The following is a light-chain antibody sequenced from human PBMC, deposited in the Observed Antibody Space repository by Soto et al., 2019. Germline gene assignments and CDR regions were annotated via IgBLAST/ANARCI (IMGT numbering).Light chain of an antibody. CDR2: DAS. V-gene: IGKV3-11*01. CDR1: QSVGSY. Sequence: EIVLTQSPGTLSLSPGDRATLSCRASQSVGSYLAWYQQKLGQAPRLLIYDASIRATGIPARFSGSGSGTDFTLTISSLEPEDFAVYYCQQRSNWPPYTFGQGTKLEIE. J-gene: IGKJ2*01. CDR3: QQRSNWPPYT.